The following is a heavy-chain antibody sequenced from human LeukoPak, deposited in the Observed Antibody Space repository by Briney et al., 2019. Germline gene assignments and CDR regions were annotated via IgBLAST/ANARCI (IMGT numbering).Heavy chain of an antibody. J-gene: IGHJ4*02. Sequence: GGSLRLSCAASGFTFSSYAMSWVRQAPGKGLEWVSAISGSGGSTYYADSVKGRFTISRDNSKNTLYLQMNSLRAEDTAVYYCAKDEDIVVVVAATGPYFDYWGQGTLVTVSS. D-gene: IGHD2-15*01. CDR2: ISGSGGST. CDR3: AKDEDIVVVVAATGPYFDY. V-gene: IGHV3-23*01. CDR1: GFTFSSYA.